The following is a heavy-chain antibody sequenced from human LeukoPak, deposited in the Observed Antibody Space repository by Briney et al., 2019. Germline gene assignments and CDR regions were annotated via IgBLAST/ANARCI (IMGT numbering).Heavy chain of an antibody. CDR2: IKQDGSEK. J-gene: IGHJ6*02. Sequence: GGSLRLSCAASGFSFSSYWMSWVRQAPGKGLEWVANIKQDGSEKYYVDSVKGRFTISRDNAKNSLYLQMNSLRDEDTAVYYCARAVKYCSGGSCYLPINYYYGMDVWGQGTTVTVSS. V-gene: IGHV3-7*01. CDR1: GFSFSSYW. D-gene: IGHD2-15*01. CDR3: ARAVKYCSGGSCYLPINYYYGMDV.